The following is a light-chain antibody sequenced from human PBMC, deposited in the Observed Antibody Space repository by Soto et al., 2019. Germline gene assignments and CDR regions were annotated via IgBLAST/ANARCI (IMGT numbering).Light chain of an antibody. Sequence: QSVLTQPPSASGTPGQRVTISCSGSSSNIGSNIVNWYQELPGTAPKLLIYSNNQRPSGVPDRFSASKSGTSASLAISGLQAEDEADYYCALWDDSLNVVVFGGGTELTVL. V-gene: IGLV1-44*01. CDR1: SSNIGSNI. CDR3: ALWDDSLNVVV. CDR2: SNN. J-gene: IGLJ2*01.